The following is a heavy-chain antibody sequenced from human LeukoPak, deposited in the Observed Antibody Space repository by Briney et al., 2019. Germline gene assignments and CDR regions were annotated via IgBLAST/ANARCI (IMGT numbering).Heavy chain of an antibody. CDR1: GFTFSSYG. J-gene: IGHJ4*02. D-gene: IGHD6-19*01. CDR2: ISDSGGST. CDR3: AILAVAGIDPLDS. Sequence: GGSLRLSCAASGFTFSSYGMTWVRQAPGKGLEWVSAISDSGGSTYYADSVKGRFTISRDNSKNTLYLQMNSLRAEDTAVYYCAILAVAGIDPLDSWGQGTLVTVSS. V-gene: IGHV3-23*01.